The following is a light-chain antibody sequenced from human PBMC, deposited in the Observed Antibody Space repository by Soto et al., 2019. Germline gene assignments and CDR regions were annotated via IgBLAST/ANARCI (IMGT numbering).Light chain of an antibody. CDR1: TGTVTSGHF. V-gene: IGLV7-43*01. CDR2: GAT. Sequence: QTVVTQEPSLTVSPGGTVTLTCASSTGTVTSGHFPSWFQQKPGQAPRALIHGATNKHSWTPARFSGSLLGGKAALTLSDVQPEDEAEYYCLMYYGGPWVFGGGTQLTVL. CDR3: LMYYGGPWV. J-gene: IGLJ3*02.